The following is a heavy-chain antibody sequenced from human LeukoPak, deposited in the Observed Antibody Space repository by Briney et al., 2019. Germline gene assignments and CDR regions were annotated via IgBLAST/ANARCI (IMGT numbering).Heavy chain of an antibody. CDR2: MTSDGRT. CDR3: ANVGVAAASPPFYLDV. Sequence: PGGSLTLSCAASGFTFSSYAMVWVRQAPGKGLDWVSAMTSDGRTFYADSVRGRVTISRDNSKNTLYLQMNSLGAEDTAEYFCANVGVAAASPPFYLDVWGKGTTVTVSS. D-gene: IGHD2-2*01. V-gene: IGHV3-23*01. CDR1: GFTFSSYA. J-gene: IGHJ6*03.